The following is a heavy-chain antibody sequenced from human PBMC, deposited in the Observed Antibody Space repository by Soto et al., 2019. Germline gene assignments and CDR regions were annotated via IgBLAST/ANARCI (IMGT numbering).Heavy chain of an antibody. J-gene: IGHJ4*02. D-gene: IGHD3-3*01. CDR1: GFAFSTYG. Sequence: QVQLVESGGGVIQPGKSLRLSCSASGFAFSTYGMHWVRQAPGKGLEWVAVIWADGSRQFYGDSVKGRFTISRDNSKNTLYLQMNSLRVDDTAVYYCVGGNGYWGLSDYWCQGTLVTVSS. V-gene: IGHV3-33*08. CDR2: IWADGSRQ. CDR3: VGGNGYWGLSDY.